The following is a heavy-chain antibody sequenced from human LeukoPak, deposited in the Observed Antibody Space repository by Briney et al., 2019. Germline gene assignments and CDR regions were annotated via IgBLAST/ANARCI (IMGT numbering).Heavy chain of an antibody. CDR2: INPNSGGT. CDR3: ARDPRVVVVKDYYGMDV. D-gene: IGHD3-22*01. Sequence: GASVKVSCKASGYTFTGYYIHWVRQAPGQGLEWMGWINPNSGGTNYAQKFQGRVTMTRDTSISTAYMELSRLRSDDTAVYYCARDPRVVVVKDYYGMDVWGQGTTVTVSS. CDR1: GYTFTGYY. J-gene: IGHJ6*02. V-gene: IGHV1-2*02.